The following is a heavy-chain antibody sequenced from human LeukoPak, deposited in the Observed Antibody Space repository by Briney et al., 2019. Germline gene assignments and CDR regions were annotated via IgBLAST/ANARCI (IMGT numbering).Heavy chain of an antibody. CDR2: IYYSGST. Sequence: SQTLSLTCTVSGGSLSSGGYYWSWIRQHPGKGLEWIGYIYYSGSTYYNPSLKSRVTISVDTSKNQFSLKLSSVTAADTAVYYCARGLSRGSSRNNWFDPWGQGTLVTVSS. CDR1: GGSLSSGGYY. D-gene: IGHD2-15*01. J-gene: IGHJ5*02. CDR3: ARGLSRGSSRNNWFDP. V-gene: IGHV4-31*03.